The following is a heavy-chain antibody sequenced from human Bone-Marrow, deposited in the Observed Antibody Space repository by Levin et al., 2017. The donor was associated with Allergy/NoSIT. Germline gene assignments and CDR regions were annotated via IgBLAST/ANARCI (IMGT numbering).Heavy chain of an antibody. V-gene: IGHV3-9*01. CDR3: AKVALLGNSFDV. J-gene: IGHJ3*01. Sequence: TSGLTFDDFGMHWVRQAPGKGLEWIASISYDSGRIVYADSVKGRFTISRDNAENSLYLQMHSLRREDTALYYCAKVALLGNSFDVWGQGTMVTVSS. CDR2: ISYDSGRI. CDR1: GLTFDDFG. D-gene: IGHD3-16*01.